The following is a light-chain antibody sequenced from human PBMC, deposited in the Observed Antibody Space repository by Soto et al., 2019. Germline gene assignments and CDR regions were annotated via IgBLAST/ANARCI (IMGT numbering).Light chain of an antibody. Sequence: EIVLTQSPATLSLSPGERATLSCRASQSVSSYLAWYQQEPGQPPRLLIYDASNRATGIPARFSGSGSGTDFTLTISSLEPEDVAVYYCQLRSNWPPITFGQGTRLEIK. V-gene: IGKV3-11*01. CDR1: QSVSSY. CDR3: QLRSNWPPIT. CDR2: DAS. J-gene: IGKJ5*01.